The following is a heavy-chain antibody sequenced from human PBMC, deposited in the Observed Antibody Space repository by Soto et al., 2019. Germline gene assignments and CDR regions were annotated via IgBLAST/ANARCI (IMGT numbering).Heavy chain of an antibody. D-gene: IGHD7-27*01. CDR2: IYPGDSEI. J-gene: IGHJ6*02. Sequence: PGESLKISCQASGYSFTTYWIAWVRQTPGRGLEWMGIIYPGDSEIKYSPSFQGQVTISADKSISTAYLQWSSLKASDTAMYYCASRNWDPTRTYYYYGMDVWGQGTTVTVSS. CDR1: GYSFTTYW. CDR3: ASRNWDPTRTYYYYGMDV. V-gene: IGHV5-51*01.